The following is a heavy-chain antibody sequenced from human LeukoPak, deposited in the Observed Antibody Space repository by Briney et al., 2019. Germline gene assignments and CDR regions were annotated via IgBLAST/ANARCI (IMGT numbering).Heavy chain of an antibody. Sequence: PGGSLRLSCAASGFTFSSYAMAWVRQAPGKGLELVSFISATGGSTFYPDSVKGRFTISRVNSEHTLYLQMDRLRADDTAVYYCAARPVGDLGPLDFWGQGTLVTVSS. CDR3: AARPVGDLGPLDF. CDR2: ISATGGST. V-gene: IGHV3-23*01. CDR1: GFTFSSYA. J-gene: IGHJ4*02. D-gene: IGHD5-24*01.